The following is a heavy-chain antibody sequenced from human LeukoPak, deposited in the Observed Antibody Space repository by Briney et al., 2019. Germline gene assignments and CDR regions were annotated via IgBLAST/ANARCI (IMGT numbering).Heavy chain of an antibody. Sequence: PSETLSLTCTVSGASISSYYWSWIRQPPGKGLEWIGYIYYSGSTSYNPSLKSRVTISVDTSKNQFSLKLNSVTAADTAVYYCARGNLMGNWFDPWGQGTLVTVSS. V-gene: IGHV4-59*01. J-gene: IGHJ5*02. CDR1: GASISSYY. CDR2: IYYSGST. D-gene: IGHD3-16*01. CDR3: ARGNLMGNWFDP.